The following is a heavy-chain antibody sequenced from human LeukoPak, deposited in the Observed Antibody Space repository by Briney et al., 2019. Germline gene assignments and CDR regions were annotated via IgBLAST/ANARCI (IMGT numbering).Heavy chain of an antibody. CDR1: GYSISSGYY. CDR2: IYHSGST. J-gene: IGHJ5*02. Sequence: SETLSLTCAVSGYSISSGYYWGWIRQPPGKGLEWIGSIYHSGSTYYNPSLKSRVTISVDTSKNQFSLKLSSVTAADTAVYYCARDLTQQLVPRGWSDPWGQGTLVTVSS. CDR3: ARDLTQQLVPRGWSDP. V-gene: IGHV4-38-2*02. D-gene: IGHD6-13*01.